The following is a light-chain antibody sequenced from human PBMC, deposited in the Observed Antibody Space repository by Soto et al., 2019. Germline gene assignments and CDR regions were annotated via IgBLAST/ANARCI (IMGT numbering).Light chain of an antibody. V-gene: IGLV1-47*01. Sequence: CSGSSSNIGSNYVYWYQHLTGTAPKLLIYRNNQRPSGGPDRFSGSKSGTSASLAISGLRSEDEADYYCATWDDSLSNYVFGTGTKVT. CDR2: RNN. CDR3: ATWDDSLSNYV. J-gene: IGLJ1*01. CDR1: SSNIGSNY.